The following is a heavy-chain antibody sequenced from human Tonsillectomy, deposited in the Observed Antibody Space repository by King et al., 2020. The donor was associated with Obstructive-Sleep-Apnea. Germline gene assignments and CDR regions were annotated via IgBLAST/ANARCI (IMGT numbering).Heavy chain of an antibody. J-gene: IGHJ4*02. CDR1: GGSFSGYY. V-gene: IGHV4-34*01. Sequence: VQLQQWGAGLLKPSETLSLTCTVYGGSFSGYYWNWIRQPPGKGLEWIGKINHSGSTNYNPSLKSRVTISVDTSKNQLSLKLSSVTAADTAVYYCARDVRGGNYVYYFDYWGQGTLVTVSS. CDR3: ARDVRGGNYVYYFDY. D-gene: IGHD1-26*01. CDR2: INHSGST.